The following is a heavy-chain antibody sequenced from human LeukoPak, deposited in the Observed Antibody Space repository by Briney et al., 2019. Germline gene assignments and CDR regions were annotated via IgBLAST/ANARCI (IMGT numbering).Heavy chain of an antibody. Sequence: PSETLSLTRTVSGGSTSSYYWSWIRQPAGKGLEWIGRIYTSGSTNYNPSLKSRVTMSVDTSKNQFSLKLSSVTAADTAVYYCARVWLANTWSPFDPWGQGTLVTVSS. CDR1: GGSTSSYY. CDR3: ARVWLANTWSPFDP. J-gene: IGHJ5*02. D-gene: IGHD2-21*01. V-gene: IGHV4-4*07. CDR2: IYTSGST.